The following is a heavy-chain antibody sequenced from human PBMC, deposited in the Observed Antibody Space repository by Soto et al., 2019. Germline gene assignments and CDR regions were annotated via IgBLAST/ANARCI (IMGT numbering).Heavy chain of an antibody. J-gene: IGHJ4*02. CDR1: GFTFSSYS. D-gene: IGHD4-4*01. CDR3: ARDPKSGNQKLYFDY. CDR2: ISGSGNTM. V-gene: IGHV3-48*02. Sequence: EVQLVESGGGLVQPGGSLRLSCSASGFTFSSYSMNWVRQAPGKELEWLSYISGSGNTMYYADSVKGRFTIARDNAQKSLYLQLNKLRDDDTAMYYCARDPKSGNQKLYFDYWGQGTLVTVSS.